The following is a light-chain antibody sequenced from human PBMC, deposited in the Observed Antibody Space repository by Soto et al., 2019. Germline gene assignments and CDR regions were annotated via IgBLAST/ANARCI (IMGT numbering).Light chain of an antibody. J-gene: IGKJ4*01. CDR1: QDISNY. Sequence: DIQMTQSPSSLSASVGDRVTITCQSSQDISNYLNWYQQKPGKAHKLLISAASTLESGVPSRLSGSGSGTDFTLTISSLQREDFATYYGQQSYSRHPLTFGGGTKVDIK. CDR2: AAS. CDR3: QQSYSRHPLT. V-gene: IGKV1-39*01.